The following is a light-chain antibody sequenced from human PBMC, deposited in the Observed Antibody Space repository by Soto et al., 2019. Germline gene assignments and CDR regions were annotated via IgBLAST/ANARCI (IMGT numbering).Light chain of an antibody. J-gene: IGKJ2*01. Sequence: DIQMTQSPSSLSASVGDRVTITCRSSQVIISYVSWYQQRPGQAPKLLVIGASTLQTGVPSRFSASGSWTDFALSISNLQPEDLASYYCQQTHSVPYTFGQGTRLEI. CDR3: QQTHSVPYT. CDR2: GAS. V-gene: IGKV1-39*01. CDR1: QVIISY.